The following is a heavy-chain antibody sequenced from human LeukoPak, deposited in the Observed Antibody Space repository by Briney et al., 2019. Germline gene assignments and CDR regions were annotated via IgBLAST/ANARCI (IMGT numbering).Heavy chain of an antibody. CDR1: GGSFSGYY. CDR2: INHSGST. Sequence: SETLSLTCAVYGGSFSGYYWSWIRQPPGKGLEWIGEINHSGSTNYNPSLKSRVTISVDTSKNQFSLKLSSVTAADTAVYYCASYSSGWFSDYWGHGTLVTVS. D-gene: IGHD6-19*01. J-gene: IGHJ4*01. V-gene: IGHV4-34*01. CDR3: ASYSSGWFSDY.